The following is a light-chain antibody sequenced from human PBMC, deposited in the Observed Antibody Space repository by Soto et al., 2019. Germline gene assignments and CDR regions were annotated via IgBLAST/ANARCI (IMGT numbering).Light chain of an antibody. CDR1: QTVDTY. Sequence: EIVLTQSPATLSLSPGERATLSCRASQTVDTYLAWYQQKPGQSPILLIYDVSDRATGIPARFSGSGSGTDFTLTISSLEPEDVAVYYCQHRRAWHVTFGGGTRVEIK. V-gene: IGKV3-11*01. CDR3: QHRRAWHVT. CDR2: DVS. J-gene: IGKJ4*01.